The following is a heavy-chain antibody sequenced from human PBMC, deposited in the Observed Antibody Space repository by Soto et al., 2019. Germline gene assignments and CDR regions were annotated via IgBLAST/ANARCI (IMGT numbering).Heavy chain of an antibody. J-gene: IGHJ4*02. Sequence: PGGSLRLSCAASGFTFSRSAMSWVRQPPGRGLEWVSLISGSGGTPYYADSVKGRFTISRDNSKNTLYLVLNSLRAEDTAVYYCAMGLAAAGPLDYWGQGTLVTVSS. CDR3: AMGLAAAGPLDY. V-gene: IGHV3-23*01. CDR1: GFTFSRSA. CDR2: ISGSGGTP. D-gene: IGHD6-13*01.